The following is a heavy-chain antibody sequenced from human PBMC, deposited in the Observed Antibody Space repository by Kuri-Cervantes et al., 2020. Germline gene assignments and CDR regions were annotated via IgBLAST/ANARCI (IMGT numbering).Heavy chain of an antibody. CDR2: IYSGGST. D-gene: IGHD3-3*01. CDR1: GFTVSSNY. J-gene: IGHJ5*02. CDR3: ARGLRITIFGVVITRNNWFDP. Sequence: LSLTCAASGFTVSSNYMSWVRQAPGKGLEWVSVIYSGGSTYYADSVKGRFTISRDNSKNTLYLQMNSLRAEDTAVYYCARGLRITIFGVVITRNNWFDPWGQGTLVTVSS. V-gene: IGHV3-66*01.